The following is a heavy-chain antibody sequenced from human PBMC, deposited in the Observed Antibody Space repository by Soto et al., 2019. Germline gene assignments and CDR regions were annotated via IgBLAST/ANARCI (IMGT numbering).Heavy chain of an antibody. CDR1: GFTFSRYW. Sequence: PGGSLRLSCVASGFTFSRYWMGWVRQAPGNGLEWLARINQDGNEKYFVDSVRGRFTISRDNAKNSLYLQMDGLRAEDTAVYYCGRWNYAFDIWGQGTLVTVSS. V-gene: IGHV3-7*01. CDR2: INQDGNEK. J-gene: IGHJ3*02. D-gene: IGHD1-7*01. CDR3: GRWNYAFDI.